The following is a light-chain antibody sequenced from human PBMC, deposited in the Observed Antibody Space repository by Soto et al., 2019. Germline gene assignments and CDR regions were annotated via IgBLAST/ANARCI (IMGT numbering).Light chain of an antibody. V-gene: IGKV4-1*01. CDR1: QSVLYTPSNKNH. CDR3: QHYYCIPFS. Sequence: DIVMTQSPDSLAVSLGERATINCKSSQSVLYTPSNKNHLAWYQQKPGQPPKLLISWSSTRESGVTDRFSGSGSGTEFTLTISSLQAEDVAVYYCQHYYCIPFSCGPGTKVDIK. CDR2: WSS. J-gene: IGKJ3*01.